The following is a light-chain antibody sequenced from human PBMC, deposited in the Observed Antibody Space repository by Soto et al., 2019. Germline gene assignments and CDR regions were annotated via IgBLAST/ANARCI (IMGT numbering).Light chain of an antibody. CDR1: QSVSSSY. J-gene: IGKJ3*01. Sequence: EMVLTQSPGTLSLSPGERATLSCRASQSVSSSYLAWYQQKPGQAPRLLIYGVSSRATGIPDRFSGSGSGTDFILTISRVEPEDFAVYYCQQFGTSPLVTFGPGTKVDI. CDR2: GVS. V-gene: IGKV3-20*01. CDR3: QQFGTSPLVT.